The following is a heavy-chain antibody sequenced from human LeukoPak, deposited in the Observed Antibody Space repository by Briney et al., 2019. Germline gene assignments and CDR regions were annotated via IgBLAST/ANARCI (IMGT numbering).Heavy chain of an antibody. CDR1: GXSISSYY. V-gene: IGHV4-59*01. Sequence: KPSETLSLTCTVSGXSISSYYWSWIRQPPGKGLEWIGYIYYSGSTYYNPSLKSRVTISVDTSKNLFSLKLSSVTAADTAVYYCARVQRPLDGADYWGQGTVVTVSS. CDR2: IYYSGST. J-gene: IGHJ4*02. CDR3: ARVQRPLDGADY. D-gene: IGHD1-1*01.